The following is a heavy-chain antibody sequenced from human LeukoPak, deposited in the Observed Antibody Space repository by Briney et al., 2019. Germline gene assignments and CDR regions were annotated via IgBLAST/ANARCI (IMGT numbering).Heavy chain of an antibody. CDR2: IYYSGST. Sequence: PPQTLSLTCTVSGGSISSGDYYWSWIRQPPGKGLEWIGYIYYSGSTYYNPSLKSRVTISVDTSKNQFSLKLSSVTAADTAVYYCARDLMADYSLDYWGQGTLVTVSS. V-gene: IGHV4-30-4*01. CDR1: GGSISSGDYY. J-gene: IGHJ4*02. D-gene: IGHD4-11*01. CDR3: ARDLMADYSLDY.